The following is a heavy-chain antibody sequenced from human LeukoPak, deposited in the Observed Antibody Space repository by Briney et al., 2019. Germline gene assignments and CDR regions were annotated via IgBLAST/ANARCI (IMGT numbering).Heavy chain of an antibody. D-gene: IGHD5-18*01. CDR2: IYYSGST. J-gene: IGHJ5*02. V-gene: IGHV4-31*03. Sequence: SQTLSLTCTVSGGSISSGGYYWSWIRQHPGKGLEWIGYIYYSGSTYCNPSLKSRVTISVDTSKNQFSLKLSSVTAADTAVYYCARLGYSHGPGLDPWGQGTLVTVSS. CDR1: GGSISSGGYY. CDR3: ARLGYSHGPGLDP.